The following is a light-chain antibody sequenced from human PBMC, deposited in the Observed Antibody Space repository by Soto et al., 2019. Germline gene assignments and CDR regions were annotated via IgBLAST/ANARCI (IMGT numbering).Light chain of an antibody. CDR2: AAS. CDR3: QQSYSTPYT. V-gene: IGKV1-39*01. Sequence: IQMTQSPSSLSASVGDRVTITCRASQSISTHLNWYQQRPGKAPKLLIYAASNLQSGVPSGFSGSGSGTDFALTISSLQPEDSATYYCQQSYSTPYTFGQGTKLEIK. J-gene: IGKJ2*01. CDR1: QSISTH.